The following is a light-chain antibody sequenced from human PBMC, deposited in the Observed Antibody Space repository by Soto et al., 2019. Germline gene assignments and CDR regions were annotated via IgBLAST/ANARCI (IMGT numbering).Light chain of an antibody. CDR2: DAS. Sequence: EIVLTQSPATLSLSPGEGATLSCRASQSVGSNLAWYQQKPGQAPRLLIYDASNRATGIPARISGSGSATDFTLTISSLEPEDFPVYYCQQRSNWPLTFGGGTKVEIK. V-gene: IGKV3-11*01. CDR1: QSVGSN. J-gene: IGKJ4*01. CDR3: QQRSNWPLT.